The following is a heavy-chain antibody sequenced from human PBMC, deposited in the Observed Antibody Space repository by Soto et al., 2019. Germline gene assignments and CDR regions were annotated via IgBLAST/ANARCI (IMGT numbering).Heavy chain of an antibody. J-gene: IGHJ6*02. Sequence: GASVKVSCKVSGYTLTELSMHWVRQAPGKGLEWMGGFDPEDGETIYAQKFQGRVTMTEDTSTDTAYMELSSLRSEDTAMYYCATGPSPLKLKYSSSRMWYYGMDVWGQGTTVTVSS. CDR1: GYTLTELS. V-gene: IGHV1-24*01. CDR2: FDPEDGET. CDR3: ATGPSPLKLKYSSSRMWYYGMDV. D-gene: IGHD6-13*01.